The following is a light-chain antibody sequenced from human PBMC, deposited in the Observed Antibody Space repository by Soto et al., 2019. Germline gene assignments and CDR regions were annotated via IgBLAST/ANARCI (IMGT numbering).Light chain of an antibody. CDR1: SSDVGGYNY. CDR3: SSYAGSNTFI. J-gene: IGLJ2*01. Sequence: QSALTQPPSASGSPGQSVTISCTGTSSDVGGYNYVSWYQQYPGKAPKLMIYEVSKGPSGVPDRFSGSKSGNTASLTVSGLQAEDEADYYCSSYAGSNTFIFGGGTKVTLL. CDR2: EVS. V-gene: IGLV2-8*01.